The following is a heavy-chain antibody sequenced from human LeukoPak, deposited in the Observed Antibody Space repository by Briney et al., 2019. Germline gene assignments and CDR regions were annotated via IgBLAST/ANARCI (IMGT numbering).Heavy chain of an antibody. CDR3: ARGRAWSGYFHYWYFDL. V-gene: IGHV3-9*01. Sequence: GGSLRLSCAASGFTFDDYAMHWVRQAPGKGLEWVSGISWNSGSIGYADSVKGRFTISRDNSKNTLYLQMNSLRAEDTAVYYCARGRAWSGYFHYWYFDLWGRGTLVTVSS. D-gene: IGHD3-3*01. J-gene: IGHJ2*01. CDR2: ISWNSGSI. CDR1: GFTFDDYA.